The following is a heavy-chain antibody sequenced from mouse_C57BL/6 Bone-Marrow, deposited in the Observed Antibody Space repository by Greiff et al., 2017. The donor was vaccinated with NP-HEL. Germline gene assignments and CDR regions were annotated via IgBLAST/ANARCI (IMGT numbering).Heavy chain of an antibody. J-gene: IGHJ3*01. D-gene: IGHD3-2*02. CDR3: ARRGRQLRLFAY. V-gene: IGHV1-82*01. CDR2: IYPGDGDT. CDR1: GYAFSSSW. Sequence: QVQLQQSGPELVKPGASVKISCKASGYAFSSSWMNWVKQRPGKGLEWIGRIYPGDGDTNYNGKFKGKATLTADKSSSTAYMQLSSLTSEDSAVYYCARRGRQLRLFAYWGQGTLVTVSA.